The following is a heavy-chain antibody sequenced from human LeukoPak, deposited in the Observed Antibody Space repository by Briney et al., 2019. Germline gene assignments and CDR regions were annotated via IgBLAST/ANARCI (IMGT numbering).Heavy chain of an antibody. V-gene: IGHV1-18*01. CDR2: ISAYNGNT. CDR3: ARDAPLYCSGGSCYRWGEVDF. J-gene: IGHJ4*02. CDR1: GYTFTSYG. Sequence: ASVKVSCKASGYTFTSYGISRVRQAPGQGLEWMGWISAYNGNTNYAQKFQGRVTVTTDTSTSTAYMDLRSLRSDDTAVYYCARDAPLYCSGGSCYRWGEVDFWGQGTLVTVSS. D-gene: IGHD2-15*01.